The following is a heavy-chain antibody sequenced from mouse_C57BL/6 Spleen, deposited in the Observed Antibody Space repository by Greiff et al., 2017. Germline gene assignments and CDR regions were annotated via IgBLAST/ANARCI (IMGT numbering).Heavy chain of an antibody. D-gene: IGHD3-1*01. CDR2: IYPGDGDT. CDR1: GYAFSSSW. Sequence: QVQLKQSGPELVKPGASVKISCKASGYAFSSSWMNWVKQRPGKGLEWIGRIYPGDGDTNYNGKFKGKATLTADKSSSTAYMQLSSLTSEDSAVYFCALLQLGYAMDYWGQGTSVTVSS. J-gene: IGHJ4*01. V-gene: IGHV1-82*01. CDR3: ALLQLGYAMDY.